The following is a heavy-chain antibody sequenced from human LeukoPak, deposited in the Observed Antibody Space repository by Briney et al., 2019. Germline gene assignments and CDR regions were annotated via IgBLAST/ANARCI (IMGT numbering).Heavy chain of an antibody. D-gene: IGHD6-19*01. CDR2: IDPKSGGT. V-gene: IGHV1-2*02. J-gene: IGHJ6*02. Sequence: AAVKCSCKASGYTFTDYHVHWVRQAPGQGLQWMGWIDPKSGGTNYAQKFQGRVTMTRDTSISTAYMELNRLTSDDTAIYYCARLGVGRWMVVTYYYYGMDVWGQRPTVPVSS. CDR3: ARLGVGRWMVVTYYYYGMDV. CDR1: GYTFTDYH.